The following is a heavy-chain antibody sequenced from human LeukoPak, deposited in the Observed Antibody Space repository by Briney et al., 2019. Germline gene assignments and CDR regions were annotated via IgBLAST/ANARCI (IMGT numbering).Heavy chain of an antibody. V-gene: IGHV4-61*02. CDR1: GGSISSGSYF. D-gene: IGHD3-22*01. Sequence: SQTLSLTCTVSGGSISSGSYFWSWIRQPAGKGLEWIGRIYTSGSTKYNPSLKSRVTISVDTSRNQFSLKLSSVTAADTAVYYCAGYYDSSGPMGYRIWGQGTIVTVSS. CDR2: IYTSGST. J-gene: IGHJ3*02. CDR3: AGYYDSSGPMGYRI.